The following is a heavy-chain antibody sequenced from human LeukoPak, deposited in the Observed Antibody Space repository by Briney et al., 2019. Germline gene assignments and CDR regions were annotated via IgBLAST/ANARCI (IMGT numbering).Heavy chain of an antibody. D-gene: IGHD1-1*01. CDR1: GGTFSSYA. CDR3: AGVDSGTSLNDAFDI. V-gene: IGHV1-69*13. J-gene: IGHJ3*02. Sequence: VKVSCKAYGGTFSSYAISWVRQAPGQGLEWMGGIIPIFGTANYAQKFQGRVTITADESTSTAYMELSSLRSEDTAVYYCAGVDSGTSLNDAFDIWGQGTMVTVSS. CDR2: IIPIFGTA.